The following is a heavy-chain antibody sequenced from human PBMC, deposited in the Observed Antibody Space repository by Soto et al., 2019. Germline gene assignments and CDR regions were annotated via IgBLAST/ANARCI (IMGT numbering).Heavy chain of an antibody. J-gene: IGHJ4*01. Sequence: QVHLVASGGGLVKPGGSLRLSCVASGITLSDNYMTWIRQAPGKGLEWLSYISNSDYTTYYADSVKGRFTISRDNAKNSLYRQLNGLRVEDTAVYYCASGKWSLDYWGHGILVTVSS. CDR3: ASGKWSLDY. D-gene: IGHD2-8*01. CDR2: ISNSDYTT. V-gene: IGHV3-11*01. CDR1: GITLSDNY.